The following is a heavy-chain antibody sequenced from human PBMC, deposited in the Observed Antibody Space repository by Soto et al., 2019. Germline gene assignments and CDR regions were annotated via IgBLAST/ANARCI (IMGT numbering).Heavy chain of an antibody. V-gene: IGHV1-2*02. J-gene: IGHJ4*02. CDR1: GYTFTGYY. CDR3: ARDVRYSGYDQGFDY. Sequence: EASVKVSCKASGYTFTGYYMHWVRQAPGQGLEWMGWINPNSGGTNYAQKFQGRVTMTRDTSISTAYMELSRLRSDDTAVYYCARDVRYSGYDQGFDYWGQGTLVTVSS. CDR2: INPNSGGT. D-gene: IGHD5-12*01.